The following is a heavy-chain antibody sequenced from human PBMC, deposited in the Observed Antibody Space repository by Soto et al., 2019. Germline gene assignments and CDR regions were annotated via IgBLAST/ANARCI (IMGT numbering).Heavy chain of an antibody. J-gene: IGHJ4*02. CDR3: ARGTPVPTYFFDS. V-gene: IGHV1-69*02. Sequence: QVQLVQSGAEVTKPGSSVKVSCTASGGASSTYTISWLRQTPGQGLEWMGRIIPMFGIAKYPQKFQDRLPITADRSSHTAYMELGSLRSDDTAVYYCARGTPVPTYFFDSWGQGTLLTVSS. D-gene: IGHD4-17*01. CDR1: GGASSTYT. CDR2: IIPMFGIA.